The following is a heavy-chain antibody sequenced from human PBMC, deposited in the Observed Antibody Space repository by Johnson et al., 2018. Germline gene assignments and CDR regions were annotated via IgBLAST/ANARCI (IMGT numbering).Heavy chain of an antibody. CDR1: GFTFSSYA. CDR3: ARDGNYYDSSGDHDAFDI. Sequence: QVQLVESGGGVVQPGRSLRLSCAASGFTFSSYAMHWVRQAPGKGLEWVAVISYDGSNKYYAASVKGRFTISRDNSKNTLYLQMNSLRAEDTAVYYCARDGNYYDSSGDHDAFDIWGQGTMVTVSS. CDR2: ISYDGSNK. D-gene: IGHD3-22*01. J-gene: IGHJ3*02. V-gene: IGHV3-30-3*01.